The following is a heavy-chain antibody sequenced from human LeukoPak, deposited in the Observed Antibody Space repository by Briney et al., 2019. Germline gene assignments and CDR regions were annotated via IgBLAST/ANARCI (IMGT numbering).Heavy chain of an antibody. J-gene: IGHJ3*02. CDR3: ARMGDAFDI. CDR2: INHSGST. D-gene: IGHD1-26*01. V-gene: IGHV4-34*01. Sequence: PSETLSLTCAVYGGSFSGYYWSWIRQPPGKGLEWIGEINHSGSTNYNPSLKSRVTISVDTSKNQSSLKLSSVTAADTAVYYCARMGDAFDIWGQGTMVTVSS. CDR1: GGSFSGYY.